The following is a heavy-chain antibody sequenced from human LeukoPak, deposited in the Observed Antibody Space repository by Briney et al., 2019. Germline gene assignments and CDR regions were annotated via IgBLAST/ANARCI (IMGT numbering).Heavy chain of an antibody. CDR3: ARVRFNYGDSDY. CDR2: IYHNGNT. CDR1: GYSISSGYY. D-gene: IGHD5-18*01. J-gene: IGHJ4*02. V-gene: IGHV4-38-2*01. Sequence: SETLSLTCAVSGYSISSGYYWGWIRQPPGKGLEWIGTIYHNGNTYYNPSLKSRVTISVDTSKNQFSLKLSSVTAADTAVYYCARVRFNYGDSDYWGQGTLVTVSS.